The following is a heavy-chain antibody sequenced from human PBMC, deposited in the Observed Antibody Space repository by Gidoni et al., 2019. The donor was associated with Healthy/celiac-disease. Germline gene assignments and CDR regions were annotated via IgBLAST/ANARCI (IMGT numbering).Heavy chain of an antibody. CDR3: ARDSGDYDFWSGYYYYYYYGMDV. CDR1: GYTFTGYY. Sequence: SCKASGYTFTGYYMHWVRQAPGQGLEWMGWINPNSGGTNYAQKFQGRVTLTRDTSISTAYMELSRLRSDDTAVYYCARDSGDYDFWSGYYYYYYYGMDVWGQGPTVTVSS. J-gene: IGHJ6*02. CDR2: INPNSGGT. V-gene: IGHV1-2*02. D-gene: IGHD3-3*01.